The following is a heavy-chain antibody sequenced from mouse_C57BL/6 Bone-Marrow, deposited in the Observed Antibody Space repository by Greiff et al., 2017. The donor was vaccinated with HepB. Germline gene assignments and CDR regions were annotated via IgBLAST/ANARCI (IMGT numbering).Heavy chain of an antibody. CDR1: GYTFTSYW. D-gene: IGHD2-12*01. CDR2: IDPSDSYT. CDR3: ARFYDPFAY. V-gene: IGHV1-59*01. Sequence: VKLQQPGAELVRPGTSVKLSCKASGYTFTSYWMHWVKQRPGQGLEWIGVIDPSDSYTNYNQKFKGKATLTVDTSSSTAYMQLSSLTSEDSAVYYCARFYDPFAYWGQGTLVTVSA. J-gene: IGHJ3*01.